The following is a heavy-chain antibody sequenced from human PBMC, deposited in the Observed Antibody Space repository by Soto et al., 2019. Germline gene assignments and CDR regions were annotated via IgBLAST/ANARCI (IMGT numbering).Heavy chain of an antibody. V-gene: IGHV3-30-3*01. D-gene: IGHD1-26*01. J-gene: IGHJ3*02. Sequence: GGSLRLSCAASGFTFSSYAMHWVRQAPGKGLEWVAVISYDGSNKYYADSVKGRFTISRDNSKNTLYLQMNSLRAEDTAVYYCATPSGSYPPGAFDIWGQGTMVTVS. CDR2: ISYDGSNK. CDR1: GFTFSSYA. CDR3: ATPSGSYPPGAFDI.